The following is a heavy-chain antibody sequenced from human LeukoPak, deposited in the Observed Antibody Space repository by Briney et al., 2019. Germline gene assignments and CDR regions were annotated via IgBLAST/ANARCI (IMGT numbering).Heavy chain of an antibody. CDR2: ISGSGGGT. CDR3: AKDLRTGYSYGRYYFDY. Sequence: GGSLRLSCEASGVTFSSYVMSWVRQAPGKRPEWVSGISGSGGGTYYADSVKGRFTISRDNSKNTLYLQMNSLRAEDTAVYYCAKDLRTGYSYGRYYFDYWGQGTLVTVSS. D-gene: IGHD5-18*01. J-gene: IGHJ4*02. CDR1: GVTFSSYV. V-gene: IGHV3-23*01.